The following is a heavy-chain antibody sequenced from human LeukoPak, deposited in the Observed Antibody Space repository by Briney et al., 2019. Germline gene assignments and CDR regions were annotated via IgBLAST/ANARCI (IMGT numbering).Heavy chain of an antibody. CDR2: INTSGST. CDR3: AGSNGWPYYYYGMDV. Sequence: PSETLSLTCSVSGFSISSYYWSRIRQPAGKGLEWIGRINTSGSTNYNPSLKSRVTMSIDTSNNQSSLKLSSVTAADTAVYYCAGSNGWPYYYYGMDVWGQGTTVTVSS. J-gene: IGHJ6*02. CDR1: GFSISSYY. V-gene: IGHV4-4*07. D-gene: IGHD6-19*01.